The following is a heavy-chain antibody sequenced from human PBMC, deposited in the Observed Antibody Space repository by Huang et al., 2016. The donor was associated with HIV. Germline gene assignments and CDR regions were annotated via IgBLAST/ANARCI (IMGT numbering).Heavy chain of an antibody. CDR2: ISYDAKTK. J-gene: IGHJ4*02. Sequence: QVQLVESGGGVVQPGRSLRISCAASGFTFISYGMHWVRQAPGKGLGWVAVISYDAKTKYYADSGKGRFSISRDNSKTTVYLQLNSLRLEDTAVYYCAKGGSAAAVLDFWGQGTLVTVSS. V-gene: IGHV3-30*18. CDR3: AKGGSAAAVLDF. CDR1: GFTFISYG. D-gene: IGHD6-13*01.